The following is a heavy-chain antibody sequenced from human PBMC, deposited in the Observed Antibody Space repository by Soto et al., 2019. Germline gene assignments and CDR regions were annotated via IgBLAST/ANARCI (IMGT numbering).Heavy chain of an antibody. CDR1: GYTFTSYD. CDR3: AATVAVNYWYFDL. CDR2: MNPNSGNT. J-gene: IGHJ2*01. D-gene: IGHD6-19*01. Sequence: QVQLVQSGAEVKKPGASVKVSCKASGYTFTSYDINWVRQATGQGLEWMGWMNPNSGNTGYAQKSHGRVXXTXYXXLSKAYMELSILRSEDTAVYYCAATVAVNYWYFDLWGRGTLVTVSS. V-gene: IGHV1-8*01.